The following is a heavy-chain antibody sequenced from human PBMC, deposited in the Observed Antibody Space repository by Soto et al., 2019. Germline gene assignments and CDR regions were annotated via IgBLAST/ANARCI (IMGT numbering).Heavy chain of an antibody. V-gene: IGHV1-18*01. CDR1: GYTFTSYG. D-gene: IGHD3-10*01. Sequence: QVQLVQSEAEVKKPGASVKVSCKASGYTFTSYGISWVRQAPGQGLEWMGWISAYNGNTNYAQKLQGRVTMTTDTSTSTAYMELRSLRSDDTAVYYCARDESYYGSGNRFDYWGQGTLVTVSS. J-gene: IGHJ4*02. CDR3: ARDESYYGSGNRFDY. CDR2: ISAYNGNT.